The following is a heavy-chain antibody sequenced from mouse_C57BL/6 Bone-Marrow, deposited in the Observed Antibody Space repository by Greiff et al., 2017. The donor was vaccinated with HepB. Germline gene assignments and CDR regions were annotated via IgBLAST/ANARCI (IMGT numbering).Heavy chain of an antibody. CDR2: IDPSDSYT. D-gene: IGHD2-5*01. J-gene: IGHJ3*01. V-gene: IGHV1-50*01. CDR1: GYTFTSYW. Sequence: QVQLQQSGAELVKPGASVKLSCKASGYTFTSYWMQWVKQRPGQGLEWIGEIDPSDSYTNYNQKFKGKATLTVDTSSSTAYMQLSSLTSEDSAVYYCASPYSNYYGGFAYWGQGTLVTVSA. CDR3: ASPYSNYYGGFAY.